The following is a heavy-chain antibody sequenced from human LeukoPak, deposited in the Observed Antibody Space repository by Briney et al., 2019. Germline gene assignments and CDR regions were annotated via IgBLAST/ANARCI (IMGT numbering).Heavy chain of an antibody. Sequence: ASVKVSCKASGYTFTSYDINWVRQATGQGLEWMGWMNPNSGNTGYAQKFQGRVTMTRNTSISTAYMELSSLRSEDTAVYYCARGAYSSSFYYYYTDVWGKGTTVTVSS. J-gene: IGHJ6*03. CDR2: MNPNSGNT. CDR1: GYTFTSYD. V-gene: IGHV1-8*01. D-gene: IGHD6-13*01. CDR3: ARGAYSSSFYYYYTDV.